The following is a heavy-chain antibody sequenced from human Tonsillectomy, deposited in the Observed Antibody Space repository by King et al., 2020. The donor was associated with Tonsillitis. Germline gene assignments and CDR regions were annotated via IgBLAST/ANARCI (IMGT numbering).Heavy chain of an antibody. CDR3: TRPGGGYSFDI. Sequence: VQLVESGGDLVKPGGSLRLSCAASGFTFSVYYMRWIRQAPGKGLEWLSYISRGGSTIYYADSVKGRFSISRDNAKNSLYLQMNSLRAEDTAMYYCTRPGGGYSFDIWGQGTMVTVSS. CDR1: GFTFSVYY. D-gene: IGHD3-22*01. V-gene: IGHV3-11*01. J-gene: IGHJ3*02. CDR2: ISRGGSTI.